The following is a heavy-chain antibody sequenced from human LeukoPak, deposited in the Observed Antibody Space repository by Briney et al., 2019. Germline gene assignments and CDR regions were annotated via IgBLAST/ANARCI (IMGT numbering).Heavy chain of an antibody. CDR3: ARGQLYYYDSSGYSY. J-gene: IGHJ4*02. CDR1: GFTFSSYG. CDR2: IWYDGSNK. Sequence: QPGGSLRLSCAASGFTFSSYGMHWVRQAPGKGLEWVAVIWYDGSNKYYADSVKGRFTISRDNSKNTLYLQMNSLRAEDTAVYYCARGQLYYYDSSGYSYWGQGTLVTVSS. V-gene: IGHV3-33*01. D-gene: IGHD3-22*01.